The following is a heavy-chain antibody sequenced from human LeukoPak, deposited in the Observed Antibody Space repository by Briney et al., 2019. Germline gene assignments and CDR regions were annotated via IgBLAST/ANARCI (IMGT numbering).Heavy chain of an antibody. V-gene: IGHV4-39*01. CDR3: ARGEGALERPIDY. CDR2: IYYSGST. Sequence: SETLSLTCTVSGGSISSSSYYWGWIRQPPGKGLEWIGSIYYSGSTYYNPSLKSRVTISVDTSKNQFSLKLSSVTAEDTAVYYCARGEGALERPIDYWGQGTLVTVSS. J-gene: IGHJ4*02. CDR1: GGSISSSSYY. D-gene: IGHD1-1*01.